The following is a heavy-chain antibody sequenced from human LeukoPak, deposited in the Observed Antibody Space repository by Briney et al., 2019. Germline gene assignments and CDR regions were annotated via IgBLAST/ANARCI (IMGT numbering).Heavy chain of an antibody. CDR2: ISGSGGSGSGGSS. V-gene: IGHV3-23*01. J-gene: IGHJ4*02. D-gene: IGHD3-22*01. CDR3: AKECDSSGYCFFDY. Sequence: GGSLRLSRAASGFTFSNYAMSWVRQAPGKGLEWVSAISGSGGSGSGGSSYYADSVKGRFTISRDNSKNTLYLQMNSLRAEDTAVYYCAKECDSSGYCFFDYWGQGTLVTVSS. CDR1: GFTFSNYA.